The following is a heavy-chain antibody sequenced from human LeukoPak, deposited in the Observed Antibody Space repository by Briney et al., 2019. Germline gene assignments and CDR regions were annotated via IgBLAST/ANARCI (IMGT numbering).Heavy chain of an antibody. V-gene: IGHV4-39*02. CDR1: GGSISSSSYY. CDR3: ARDLYYYDSSGYYLDY. J-gene: IGHJ4*02. CDR2: IYYSGSP. Sequence: SETLSLTCTVSGGSISSSSYYWGWIRQPPGEGLQWLGSIYYSGSPYDNPSLKSRVTISVDTSKNLFSLKLSSVTAADTAVYYCARDLYYYDSSGYYLDYWGQGTLVTVSS. D-gene: IGHD3-22*01.